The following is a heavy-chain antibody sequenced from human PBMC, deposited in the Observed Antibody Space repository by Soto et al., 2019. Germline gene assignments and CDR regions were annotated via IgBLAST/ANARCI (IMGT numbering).Heavy chain of an antibody. J-gene: IGHJ5*02. CDR2: IHYSGSA. CDR3: ARAWTAEAGWANWFDR. Sequence: QVQLQESGPGLVEPSQTLSLTCTVSGGSISGEGYYWSWVRLYSGRGLEWIGYIHYSGSAYYNPSLKSRVTISVDTSKTQFFLKLNSMTAADTAVYYCARAWTAEAGWANWFDRWGQGTLVIVSS. CDR1: GGSISGEGYY. D-gene: IGHD6-13*01. V-gene: IGHV4-31*03.